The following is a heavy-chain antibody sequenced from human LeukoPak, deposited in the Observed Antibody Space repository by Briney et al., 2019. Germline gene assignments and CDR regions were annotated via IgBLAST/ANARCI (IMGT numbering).Heavy chain of an antibody. CDR2: ISYDGNNK. CDR3: ARTGSLTMNWFDP. Sequence: GRSLRLSCAASGFTFSSYTMHWVRQAPGKGLEWVTVISYDGNNKYYADSVKSRFTISRDNSKNTLYLQMNSLRPEDTAVYYCARTGSLTMNWFDPWGQGTLVTVSS. J-gene: IGHJ5*02. D-gene: IGHD1-14*01. V-gene: IGHV3-30*04. CDR1: GFTFSSYT.